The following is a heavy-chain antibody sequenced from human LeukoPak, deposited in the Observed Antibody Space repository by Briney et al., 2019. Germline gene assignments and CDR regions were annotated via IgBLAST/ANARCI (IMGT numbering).Heavy chain of an antibody. CDR2: IYYSGST. Sequence: SETLSLTCIVSGGSISGYYWSWIRQPPGKGLEWIGYIYYSGSTNYNPSLKSRVTISLDTSKNQFSLRLSAVTAADTAVYYCARLRDNSGYHFDYWGQGTLVTVSS. V-gene: IGHV4-59*01. CDR3: ARLRDNSGYHFDY. CDR1: GGSISGYY. J-gene: IGHJ4*02. D-gene: IGHD3-22*01.